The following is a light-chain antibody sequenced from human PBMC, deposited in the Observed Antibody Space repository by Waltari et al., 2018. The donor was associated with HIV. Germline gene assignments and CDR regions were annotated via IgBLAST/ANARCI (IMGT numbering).Light chain of an antibody. CDR3: MQALQRIT. Sequence: DIVMTQSPLSLSVTAGEPASISCRSSQSLLHRNGYNYLDWYLQKPGQSPQLLIYLGSNRASGVTDRFSGSGSGTDFTLKISRVEAEDVGVYYCMQALQRITFGQGTRLGIK. V-gene: IGKV2-28*01. J-gene: IGKJ5*01. CDR2: LGS. CDR1: QSLLHRNGYNY.